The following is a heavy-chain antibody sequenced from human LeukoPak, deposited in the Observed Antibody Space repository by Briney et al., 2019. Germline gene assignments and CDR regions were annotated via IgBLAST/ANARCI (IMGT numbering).Heavy chain of an antibody. CDR2: INPNSGGT. Sequence: ASVKVSCKASGYTFTSYFMHWVRQAPGQGLEWMGWINPNSGGTNYAQKFQGRVTMTRDTSISTAYMELSRLRSDDTAVYYCARFSQLWSDPYDYWGQGTLVTVSS. D-gene: IGHD5-18*01. CDR3: ARFSQLWSDPYDY. J-gene: IGHJ4*02. V-gene: IGHV1-2*02. CDR1: GYTFTSYF.